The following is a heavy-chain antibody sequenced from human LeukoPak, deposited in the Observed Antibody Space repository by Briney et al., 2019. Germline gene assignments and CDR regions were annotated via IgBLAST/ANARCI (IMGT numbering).Heavy chain of an antibody. CDR3: AREPRSNYGDYGKFDY. CDR1: GDTFSSYA. CDR2: IIPIFGTA. J-gene: IGHJ4*02. Sequence: ASVKVSCKASGDTFSSYAISWVRQAPGQGLEWMGGIIPIFGTANYAQKFQGRVTITADKSTSTAYMELSSLRSEDTAVYYCAREPRSNYGDYGKFDYWGQGTLVTVSS. V-gene: IGHV1-69*06. D-gene: IGHD4-17*01.